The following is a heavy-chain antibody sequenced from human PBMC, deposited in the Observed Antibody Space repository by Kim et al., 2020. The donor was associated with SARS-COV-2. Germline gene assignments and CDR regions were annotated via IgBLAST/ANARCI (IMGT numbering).Heavy chain of an antibody. D-gene: IGHD3-3*01. Sequence: VKGRFTISRDNAKNSLYLQMNSLRAEDTALYYCAKDTIFGVVITLGGFDYWGQGTLVTVSS. V-gene: IGHV3-9*01. CDR3: AKDTIFGVVITLGGFDY. J-gene: IGHJ4*02.